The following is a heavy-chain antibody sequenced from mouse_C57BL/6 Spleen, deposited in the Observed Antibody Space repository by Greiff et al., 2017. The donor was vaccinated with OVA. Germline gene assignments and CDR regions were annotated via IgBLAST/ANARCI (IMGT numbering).Heavy chain of an antibody. D-gene: IGHD2-2*01. CDR3: ARPLFGFLFAFDV. J-gene: IGHJ1*03. V-gene: IGHV1-80*01. CDR2: IYPGDGDT. CDR1: GYAFSSYW. Sequence: LQESGAELVKPGASVKISCKASGYAFSSYWMNWVKQRPGKGLEWIGQIYPGDGDTNYNGKFKGKATLTADKSSSTAYMQLSSLTSEDSAVYFCARPLFGFLFAFDVWGTGTTVTVSS.